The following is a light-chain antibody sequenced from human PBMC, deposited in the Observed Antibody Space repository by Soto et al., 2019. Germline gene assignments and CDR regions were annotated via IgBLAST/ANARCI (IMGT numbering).Light chain of an antibody. V-gene: IGKV3-11*01. CDR1: QSVSSN. Sequence: IVITQSPATLSVSARQRSTLYCSASQSVSSNVAWYKQKPGQAPRLLIYDASNRATGIPARFSGSGSGTDFTLTISSLEPEDFAVYYCQQRSNWPPITFGQGTRLEI. CDR2: DAS. J-gene: IGKJ5*01. CDR3: QQRSNWPPIT.